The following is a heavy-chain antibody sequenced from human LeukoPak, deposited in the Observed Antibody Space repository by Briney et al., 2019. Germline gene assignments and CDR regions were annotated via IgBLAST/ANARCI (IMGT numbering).Heavy chain of an antibody. CDR3: ARDHGMSGIYNSTYGGLSPPDY. D-gene: IGHD1-7*01. J-gene: IGHJ4*02. Sequence: GASVKVSCKGSGDTFTSCGISWVRQAPGQGLEWKGWISAYNGNTNYAQKRLGRVPMTTDTTTSTAYMELRSVRPDATAVNYCARDHGMSGIYNSTYGGLSPPDYWGQGTLVTVSS. V-gene: IGHV1-18*01. CDR2: ISAYNGNT. CDR1: GDTFTSCG.